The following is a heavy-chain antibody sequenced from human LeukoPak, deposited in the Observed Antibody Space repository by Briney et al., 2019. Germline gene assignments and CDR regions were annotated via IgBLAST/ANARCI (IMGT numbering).Heavy chain of an antibody. D-gene: IGHD3-22*01. V-gene: IGHV4-61*02. CDR2: IYTSGST. CDR3: ARSWGGLIEGAFDI. J-gene: IGHJ3*02. Sequence: SQTLSLTCTVSGGSISSGSYYWSWIRQPAGKGLEWIGRIYTSGSTNYNPSLKSRVTISVDTSKNQFSLKLSSVTAADTAVYYCARSWGGLIEGAFDIWGQGTMVTVSS. CDR1: GGSISSGSYY.